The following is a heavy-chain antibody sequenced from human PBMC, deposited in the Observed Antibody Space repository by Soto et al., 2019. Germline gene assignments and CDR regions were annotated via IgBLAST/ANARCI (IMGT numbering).Heavy chain of an antibody. CDR3: ARAVVAGTYYYYGMDV. V-gene: IGHV1-69*02. D-gene: IGHD6-19*01. Sequence: QVQLVQSGAEVKKPGSSVKVSCKASGGTFSSYTISWVRQAPGQGLEWMGRIIPILGIANYAQKFQGRVTITADKSTSTAYMELSSLRSEDTAVYYCARAVVAGTYYYYGMDVWGQGTTVTVSS. CDR2: IIPILGIA. J-gene: IGHJ6*02. CDR1: GGTFSSYT.